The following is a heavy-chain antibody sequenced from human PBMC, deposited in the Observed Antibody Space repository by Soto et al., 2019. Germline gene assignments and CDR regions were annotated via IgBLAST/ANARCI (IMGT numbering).Heavy chain of an antibody. CDR1: GGSISSGDYY. CDR2: IYYSGST. Sequence: SETLSLTCTVSGGSISSGDYYWSWIRQPPGKGLEWIGYIYYSGSTYYNPSLKSRVTISVDTSKNQFSLKLSSVTAADTAVYYCARIIESYYYDSSGFPPPSGWFDPWGQGTLVTVSS. V-gene: IGHV4-30-4*01. CDR3: ARIIESYYYDSSGFPPPSGWFDP. D-gene: IGHD3-22*01. J-gene: IGHJ5*02.